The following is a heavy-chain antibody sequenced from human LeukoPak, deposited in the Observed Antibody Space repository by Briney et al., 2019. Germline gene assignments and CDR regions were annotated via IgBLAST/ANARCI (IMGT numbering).Heavy chain of an antibody. J-gene: IGHJ6*03. CDR3: ARVGGALYYYCYMDV. V-gene: IGHV1-2*02. D-gene: IGHD3-16*01. Sequence: ASVKVSCKASGYTFTGYYMHWVRQAPGQGLEWMGWINPNSGGTNYAQKFQGRVTMTRDTSISTAYMELSRLRSDDTAVYYCARVGGALYYYCYMDVWGKGTTVTVSS. CDR1: GYTFTGYY. CDR2: INPNSGGT.